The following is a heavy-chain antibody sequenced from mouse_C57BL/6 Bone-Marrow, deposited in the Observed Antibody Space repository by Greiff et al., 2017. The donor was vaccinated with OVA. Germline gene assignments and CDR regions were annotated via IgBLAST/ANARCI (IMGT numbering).Heavy chain of an antibody. CDR2: IDPEDGET. CDR3: ARKEPTMVTTGFDY. D-gene: IGHD2-9*01. J-gene: IGHJ2*01. V-gene: IGHV14-2*01. Sequence: EVQRVESGAELVKPGASVKLSCTASGFNIKDYYMHWVKQRTEQGLEWIGRIDPEDGETKYAPKFPGTATITADKSSNTAYLQLSSLTSEDTAVYYCARKEPTMVTTGFDYWGQGTTLTVSS. CDR1: GFNIKDYY.